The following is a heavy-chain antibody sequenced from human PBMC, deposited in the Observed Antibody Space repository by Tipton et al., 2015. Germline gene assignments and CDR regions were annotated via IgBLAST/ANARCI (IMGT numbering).Heavy chain of an antibody. V-gene: IGHV5-51*01. CDR1: GYSFSNYW. Sequence: VQLVQSGAEVKKPGESLKISCKGSGYSFSNYWIGWVRQMPGKGLEWMGMIYPGDSDIRFSPSFQGQVTISADKSINTAYLQWTSLKASDTAMYYCARSVSPAVITFGYWGRGTLVTVSS. J-gene: IGHJ4*02. CDR3: ARSVSPAVITFGY. D-gene: IGHD2-2*01. CDR2: IYPGDSDI.